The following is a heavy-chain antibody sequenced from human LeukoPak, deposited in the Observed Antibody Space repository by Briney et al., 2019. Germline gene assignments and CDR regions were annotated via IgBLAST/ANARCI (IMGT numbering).Heavy chain of an antibody. V-gene: IGHV1-69*13. CDR1: GYTFTSYG. CDR3: ARRVRPYYDFWSGYLDY. CDR2: IIPIFGTA. D-gene: IGHD3-3*01. J-gene: IGHJ4*02. Sequence: SVKVSCKASGYTFTSYGISWVRQAPGQGLEWMGGIIPIFGTANYAQKFQGRVTITADESTSTAYMELSSLRSEDTAVYYCARRVRPYYDFWSGYLDYWGQGTLVTVSS.